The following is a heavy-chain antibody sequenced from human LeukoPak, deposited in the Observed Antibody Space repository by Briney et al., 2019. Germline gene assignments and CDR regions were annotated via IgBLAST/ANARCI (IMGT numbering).Heavy chain of an antibody. CDR1: GFTFSTYA. J-gene: IGHJ4*02. CDR2: ISYDGSNK. V-gene: IGHV3-30*04. CDR3: AKDGQRDIVATMRYFDY. D-gene: IGHD5-12*01. Sequence: PGGSLRLSCAASGFTFSTYAMHWVRQAPGKGLEWVAAISYDGSNKNYADSVKGRFTISRDNSKNSLYLQMNSLRPEDTALYYCAKDGQRDIVATMRYFDYWGQGTLVTVSS.